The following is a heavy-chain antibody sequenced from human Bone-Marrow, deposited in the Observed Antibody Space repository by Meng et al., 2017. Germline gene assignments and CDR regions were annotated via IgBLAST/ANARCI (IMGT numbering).Heavy chain of an antibody. Sequence: GESLKISCAASGFTFSNAWMSWIRQAPGKGLEWVGRIKSKTDGGTTDYAAPVQGRFTISRDESKNTLYLQMDSLITEDTAVYFCATGAAAADHWGQGTLVTVSS. CDR1: GFTFSNAW. CDR3: ATGAAAADH. V-gene: IGHV3-15*01. CDR2: IKSKTDGGTT. J-gene: IGHJ4*02. D-gene: IGHD6-13*01.